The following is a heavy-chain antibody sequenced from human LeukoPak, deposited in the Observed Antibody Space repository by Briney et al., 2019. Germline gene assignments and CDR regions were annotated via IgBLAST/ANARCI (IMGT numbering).Heavy chain of an antibody. D-gene: IGHD6-19*01. J-gene: IGHJ4*02. CDR3: ARDGPGIAVSGHFDY. CDR1: GFTFSRYV. Sequence: GRSLRLSCAASGFTFSRYVMHWVRQAPGKGLEWVAVISYDGSNKYYADSVKGRFTISRDNSKNTLYLQMNSLRPEDTAVYYCARDGPGIAVSGHFDYWGQGTRVTVSS. V-gene: IGHV3-30-3*01. CDR2: ISYDGSNK.